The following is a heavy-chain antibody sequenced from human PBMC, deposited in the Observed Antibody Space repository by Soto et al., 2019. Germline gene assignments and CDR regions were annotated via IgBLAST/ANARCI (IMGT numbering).Heavy chain of an antibody. D-gene: IGHD3-9*01. J-gene: IGHJ4*02. V-gene: IGHV5-51*01. CDR1: GYSFTSYC. CDR3: ARGYYDILTDY. Sequence: PGESLKISGKGSGYSFTSYCIVWVRQMPGKGLEWMGIVYPGDSDARYSPSFQGQVTISADKSISTAYLQWNSLKASDTAMYYCARGYYDILTDYWGQGTLVTVS. CDR2: VYPGDSDA.